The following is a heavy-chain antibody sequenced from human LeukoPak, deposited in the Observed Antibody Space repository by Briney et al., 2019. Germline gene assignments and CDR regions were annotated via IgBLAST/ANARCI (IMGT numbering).Heavy chain of an antibody. CDR3: ARRGLQPYYYYYMDV. CDR2: ITWNGGTI. J-gene: IGHJ6*03. D-gene: IGHD4-17*01. Sequence: GGSLRLSCAASGFTFDDYAMHWVRQAPGKGLEWVSGITWNGGTIVYADSVKGRFTISRDNAKNSLYLQMNSLRAEDTAVYYCARRGLQPYYYYYMDVWGKGTTVTVSS. V-gene: IGHV3-9*01. CDR1: GFTFDDYA.